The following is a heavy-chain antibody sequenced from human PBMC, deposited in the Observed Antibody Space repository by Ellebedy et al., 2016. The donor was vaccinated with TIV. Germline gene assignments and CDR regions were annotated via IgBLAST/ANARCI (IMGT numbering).Heavy chain of an antibody. CDR3: AGGARDSEYLIFDY. D-gene: IGHD2/OR15-2a*01. V-gene: IGHV3-7*04. CDR1: GFTFSNYW. Sequence: GESLKISCVASGFTFSNYWMSWVRQAPGKGLEWVAHIKSDESEKYYVDSVKGRFTISRDNAKNSLYLQMDRLRAEDTAVYYCAGGARDSEYLIFDYWGQGTLVTVSS. CDR2: IKSDESEK. J-gene: IGHJ4*02.